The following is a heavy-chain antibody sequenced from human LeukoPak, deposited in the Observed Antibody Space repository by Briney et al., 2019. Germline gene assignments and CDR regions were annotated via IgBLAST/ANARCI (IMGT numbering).Heavy chain of an antibody. CDR2: IIPIFGTA. CDR3: ARGGGYNYRVGRPGWFDP. J-gene: IGHJ5*02. CDR1: GGTFSSYA. D-gene: IGHD5-24*01. Sequence: SVKVSCKASGGTFSSYAISWVRQAPGQGLEWMGGIIPIFGTANYAQKFQGRVTITTDESTSTAYMELSSLRSEDTAVYYCARGGGYNYRVGRPGWFDPWGQGTLVTVSS. V-gene: IGHV1-69*05.